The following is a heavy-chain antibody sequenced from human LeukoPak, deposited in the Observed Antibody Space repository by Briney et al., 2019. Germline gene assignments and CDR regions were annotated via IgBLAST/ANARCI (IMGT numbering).Heavy chain of an antibody. J-gene: IGHJ5*02. D-gene: IGHD3-22*01. CDR3: AKDAHITMIAVVRFWFDP. Sequence: GGSLRLSCAASGFTFSSYAMSWVRQAPGKGLEWVSAISGSGGSTYYADSVKGRFTISRDNSKNTLYLQMNSLRAEDTAVYYCAKDAHITMIAVVRFWFDPWGQGTLVTVSS. CDR2: ISGSGGST. V-gene: IGHV3-23*01. CDR1: GFTFSSYA.